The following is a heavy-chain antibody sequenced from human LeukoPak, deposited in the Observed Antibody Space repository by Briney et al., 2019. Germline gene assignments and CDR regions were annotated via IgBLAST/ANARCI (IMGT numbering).Heavy chain of an antibody. D-gene: IGHD3-10*01. CDR2: ISGSGGST. Sequence: ETLSLTCAVSGGSISSSNWWSWVRQPPGKGLEWVSAISGSGGSTYYADSVKGRFTISRDNSKNTLYLQMNSLRAEDTAVYYCAKDRITMVRGVIMGWGQGTLVTVSS. V-gene: IGHV3-23*01. CDR1: GGSISSSN. CDR3: AKDRITMVRGVIMG. J-gene: IGHJ4*02.